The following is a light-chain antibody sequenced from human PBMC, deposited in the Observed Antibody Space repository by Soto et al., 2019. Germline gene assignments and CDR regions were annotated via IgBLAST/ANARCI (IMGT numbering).Light chain of an antibody. Sequence: QSVLTQPPSASGTPGQRVTISCSGSNSNIGTNKVDWYQQLPGTAPKLLIYSINQRPSGVPDRFSGSKSGTSASLAISGLQSEDEADYYCAVWDDSLDGFVFGGGTKVTVL. V-gene: IGLV1-44*01. CDR1: NSNIGTNK. CDR2: SIN. CDR3: AVWDDSLDGFV. J-gene: IGLJ2*01.